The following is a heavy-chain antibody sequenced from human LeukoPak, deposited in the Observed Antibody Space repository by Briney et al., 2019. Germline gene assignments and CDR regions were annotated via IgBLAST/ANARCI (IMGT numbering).Heavy chain of an antibody. V-gene: IGHV3-21*01. CDR1: GFTFSSYS. CDR3: AREPKVRGAERFFDY. J-gene: IGHJ4*02. D-gene: IGHD3-10*01. Sequence: VGSLRLSCAASGFTFSSYSMNWVRQAPGKGLEWVSSISSSSSYIYYADSVKGRFTISRDNAKNSLYLQMNSLRAEDTAVYYCAREPKVRGAERFFDYWGQGTLVTVSS. CDR2: ISSSSSYI.